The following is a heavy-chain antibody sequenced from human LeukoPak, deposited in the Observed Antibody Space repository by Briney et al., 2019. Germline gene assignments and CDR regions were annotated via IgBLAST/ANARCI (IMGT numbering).Heavy chain of an antibody. Sequence: PGRSLRLSCAASGFTFSSYGMHWVRQAPGKGLEWVAVISYDGSNKYYADSVKGRFTISRDNSKNTLYLQMNSLRAEDTAVYYCAKDSIAVAGTVFPRHWGQGTLVTVSS. CDR3: AKDSIAVAGTVFPRH. D-gene: IGHD6-19*01. J-gene: IGHJ4*02. V-gene: IGHV3-30*18. CDR2: ISYDGSNK. CDR1: GFTFSSYG.